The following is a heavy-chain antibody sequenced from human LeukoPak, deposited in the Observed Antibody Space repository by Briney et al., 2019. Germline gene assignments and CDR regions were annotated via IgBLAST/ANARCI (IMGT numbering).Heavy chain of an antibody. J-gene: IGHJ6*02. CDR1: GFTVSSNY. CDR2: IYSGGST. Sequence: GGSLRLSCAASGFTVSSNYMSWVRQAPGKGLEWVSVIYSGGSTYYADSVKGRFTISRDNSKNTLYLQMNSLGAEDTAVYYCARDRPPYYYYGMDVWGQGTTVTVSS. CDR3: ARDRPPYYYYGMDV. V-gene: IGHV3-66*01.